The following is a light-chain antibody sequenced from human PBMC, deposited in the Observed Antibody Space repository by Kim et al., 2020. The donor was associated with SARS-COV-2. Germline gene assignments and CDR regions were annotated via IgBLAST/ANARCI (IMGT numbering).Light chain of an antibody. J-gene: IGKJ2*01. Sequence: LSPGQRLALSCRASHSVTRSRLAWYQQKSGHAPRPLIYDASSRATGVPDRFSGSGSGTDFTLTISRLEPEDVAVYYCQQYGSFPYTFGQGTKMEI. CDR2: DAS. CDR3: QQYGSFPYT. CDR1: HSVTRSR. V-gene: IGKV3-20*01.